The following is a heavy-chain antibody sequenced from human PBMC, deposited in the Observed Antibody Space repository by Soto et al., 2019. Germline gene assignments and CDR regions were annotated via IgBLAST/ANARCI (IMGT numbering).Heavy chain of an antibody. J-gene: IGHJ3*02. V-gene: IGHV3-30-3*01. D-gene: IGHD1-1*01. Sequence: PGGSLRLSCAASGFTFSSYAMSWVRQAPGKGLEWVAVISYDGSNKYYADSVKGRFTISRDNSKNTLYLQMNSLRAEDTAVYYCARGSEYIHAFDIWGQGTMVTVSS. CDR2: ISYDGSNK. CDR3: ARGSEYIHAFDI. CDR1: GFTFSSYA.